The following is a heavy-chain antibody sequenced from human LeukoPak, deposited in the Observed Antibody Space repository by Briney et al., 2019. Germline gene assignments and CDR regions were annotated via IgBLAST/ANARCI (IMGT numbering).Heavy chain of an antibody. J-gene: IGHJ6*03. CDR3: ARRLRYFDWSSNYYYYYMDV. Sequence: ASVKVSCKASGYTFTSYDINWVRQATGQGLEWMGWMNPNSGNTGCAQKFQGRVTMTRNTSISTAYMELSSLRSEDTAVYYCARRLRYFDWSSNYYYYYMDVWGKGTTVTVSS. D-gene: IGHD3-9*01. CDR2: MNPNSGNT. CDR1: GYTFTSYD. V-gene: IGHV1-8*01.